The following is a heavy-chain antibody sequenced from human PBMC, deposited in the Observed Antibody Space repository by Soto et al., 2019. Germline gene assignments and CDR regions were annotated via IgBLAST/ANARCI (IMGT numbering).Heavy chain of an antibody. J-gene: IGHJ4*02. CDR3: AGGRNSGYYLFDY. V-gene: IGHV3-30*01. CDR2: ISYDAFNT. CDR1: GFTFSSFG. D-gene: IGHD3-22*01. Sequence: GGSLRLSCAASGFTFSSFGMHWVRQAPGKGLEWVAFISYDAFNTHYADSVKGRFTISRDNSKNTVYLQMNSLRAEDTAVYYCAGGRNSGYYLFDYWGQGTLVTVSS.